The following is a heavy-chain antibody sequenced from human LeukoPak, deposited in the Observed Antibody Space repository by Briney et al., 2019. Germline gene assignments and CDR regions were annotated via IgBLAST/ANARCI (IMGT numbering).Heavy chain of an antibody. J-gene: IGHJ4*02. D-gene: IGHD6-19*01. V-gene: IGHV3-21*01. CDR3: ARASSSGWYGGDFDY. CDR1: GFTFSSYS. Sequence: PGGSLRLSCAASGFTFSSYSMNWVRQAPGKGLEWVSSISSSSSYIYYADSVKGRFTISRDNAKNSLYLQMNSLRAEDTAVYYCARASSSGWYGGDFDYWGQGTLVTVSS. CDR2: ISSSSSYI.